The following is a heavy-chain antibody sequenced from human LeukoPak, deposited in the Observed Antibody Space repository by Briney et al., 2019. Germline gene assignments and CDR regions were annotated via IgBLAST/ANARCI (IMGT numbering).Heavy chain of an antibody. D-gene: IGHD6-13*01. Sequence: PSETLSLTCTVSGGSISSYYRSWIRQPPGKGLEWIGYIYYSGSTNYNPSLKSRVTISVDTSKNQFSLKLSSVTAADTAVYYCARFIAAAGTGDYWGQGTLVTVSS. CDR1: GGSISSYY. V-gene: IGHV4-59*01. CDR3: ARFIAAAGTGDY. CDR2: IYYSGST. J-gene: IGHJ4*02.